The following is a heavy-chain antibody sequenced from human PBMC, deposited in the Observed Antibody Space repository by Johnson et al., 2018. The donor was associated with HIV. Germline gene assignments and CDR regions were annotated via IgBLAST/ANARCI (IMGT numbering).Heavy chain of an antibody. CDR2: INWNSGRT. V-gene: IGHV3-20*04. D-gene: IGHD3-10*01. Sequence: VQVVESGGGVVRPGGSLRLSCAASGFIFDDYGMTWVRQAPGKGLEWVSGINWNSGRTGYADSVKGRFTISRDNAKNALYLQMNSLRAEDTAMYYCAREQATLWFRASGAAFNIWGQGTMVTVSS. CDR1: GFIFDDYG. CDR3: AREQATLWFRASGAAFNI. J-gene: IGHJ3*02.